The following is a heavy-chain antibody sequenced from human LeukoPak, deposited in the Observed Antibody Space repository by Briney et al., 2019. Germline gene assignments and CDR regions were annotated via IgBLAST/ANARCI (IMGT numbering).Heavy chain of an antibody. V-gene: IGHV4-34*01. D-gene: IGHD3-16*02. CDR2: INHSGST. CDR1: GGSFSGYY. J-gene: IGHJ4*02. Sequence: PSETLSLTCAVYGGSFSGYYWSWIRQPPGKGLEWIGEINHSGSTNYNPSLKSRVTISVDTSKNQFSLKLSSVTAADTAVYYCARGLDDYIWGSYRYTRTIPFDYWGQGTPVTVSS. CDR3: ARGLDDYIWGSYRYTRTIPFDY.